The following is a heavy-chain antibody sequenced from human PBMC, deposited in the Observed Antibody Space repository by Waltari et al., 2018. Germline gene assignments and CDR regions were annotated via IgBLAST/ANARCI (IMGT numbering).Heavy chain of an antibody. CDR1: GGSFSGYY. Sequence: QVQLPQWGAGLLKPSETLSLTCAVYGGSFSGYYWSWIRQPPGTGLEWIGEINHSGSTNYNPSLKSRVTISVDTSKNQFSLKLSSVTAADTAVYYCARADSSGSVGRYYYYMDVWGKGTTVTVSS. CDR2: INHSGST. D-gene: IGHD6-19*01. J-gene: IGHJ6*03. V-gene: IGHV4-34*01. CDR3: ARADSSGSVGRYYYYMDV.